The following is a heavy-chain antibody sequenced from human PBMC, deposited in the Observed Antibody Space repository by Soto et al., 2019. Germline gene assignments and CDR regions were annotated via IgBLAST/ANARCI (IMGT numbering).Heavy chain of an antibody. V-gene: IGHV1-18*01. CDR2: ISAYNGNT. D-gene: IGHD6-13*01. J-gene: IGHJ5*02. Sequence: GASVKVSCKASGHGFTNNGISWVRQAPGQGLEWMGWISAYNGNTNYVKKFQGRVTMTTDTSTSTASMELRSLRSDDTAVYYCARVSYSGNWFVHSVAGPNWFDPWGQGTLVTVSS. CDR1: GHGFTNNG. CDR3: ARVSYSGNWFVHSVAGPNWFDP.